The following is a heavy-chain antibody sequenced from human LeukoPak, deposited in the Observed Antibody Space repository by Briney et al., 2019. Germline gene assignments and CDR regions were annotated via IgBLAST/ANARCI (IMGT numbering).Heavy chain of an antibody. Sequence: SETLSLTCTLCGYSISSGYYWGWIRPPPGKGLEWIGSIYHSGSTYYNPSPKSRVTISVDTSKNQFSLKLSSVTAADTAVYYCARARREMVDYWGQGTLVSV. J-gene: IGHJ4*02. CDR2: IYHSGST. CDR1: GYSISSGYY. D-gene: IGHD5-24*01. CDR3: ARARREMVDY. V-gene: IGHV4-38-2*02.